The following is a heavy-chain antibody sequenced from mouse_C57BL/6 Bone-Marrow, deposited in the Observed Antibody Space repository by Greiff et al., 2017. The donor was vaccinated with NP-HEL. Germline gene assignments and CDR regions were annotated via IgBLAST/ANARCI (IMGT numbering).Heavy chain of an antibody. CDR3: GCGYWAMDY. V-gene: IGHV1-26*01. CDR2: INPNNGGT. CDR1: GYTFTDYY. J-gene: IGHJ4*01. Sequence: VQLQQSGPELVKPGASVKISCKASGYTFTDYYMNWVKQSPGKSLEWIGDINPNNGGTSYNQKFKGKATLTVDKSSSTAYMELRSLTSEDSAVYYCGCGYWAMDYWGQGTSVTVSS.